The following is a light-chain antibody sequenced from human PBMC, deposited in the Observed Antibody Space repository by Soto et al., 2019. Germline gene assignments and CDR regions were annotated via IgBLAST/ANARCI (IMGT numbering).Light chain of an antibody. CDR2: EVS. J-gene: IGLJ1*01. CDR1: SSDVGGYDY. V-gene: IGLV2-14*01. Sequence: QSLLTQPASVSGSPGQSITISCTGTSSDVGGYDYVSWYRQHPGKAPKLVIYEVSNRPSGVSNRFSGSKSGNTASLTISGLQAEDEADYYCSSYTSTSTPYVFGTGTKVT. CDR3: SSYTSTSTPYV.